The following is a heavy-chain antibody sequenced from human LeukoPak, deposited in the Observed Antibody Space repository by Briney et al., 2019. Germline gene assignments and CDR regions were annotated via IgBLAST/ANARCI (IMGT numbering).Heavy chain of an antibody. D-gene: IGHD5-24*01. J-gene: IGHJ4*02. V-gene: IGHV3-66*01. CDR2: IYSGGNT. Sequence: PGGSLRLSCAASGFSVSGNHMSWVRQAPGKGPEWVSTIYSGGNTFCAGSVQGRFTISRDNSKNTLYFQMNSLRAEDTAVYYCATGRDAYKSGCWGQGTLVTVSS. CDR3: ATGRDAYKSGC. CDR1: GFSVSGNH.